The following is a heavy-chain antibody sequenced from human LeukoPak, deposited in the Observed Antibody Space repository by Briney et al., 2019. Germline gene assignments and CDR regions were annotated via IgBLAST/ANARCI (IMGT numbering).Heavy chain of an antibody. V-gene: IGHV4-59*01. CDR1: GGSISSYY. CDR2: IYYSGST. J-gene: IGHJ4*02. CDR3: ARNYYDSSGYSNLFDY. Sequence: SETLSLTCTVSGGSISSYYWSWIRQPPGKGLEWIGYIYYSGSTNYNPSLKSRVTMSVDTSKNQFSLNLSSVTAADTAVYYCARNYYDSSGYSNLFDYWGQGTLVTVSS. D-gene: IGHD3-22*01.